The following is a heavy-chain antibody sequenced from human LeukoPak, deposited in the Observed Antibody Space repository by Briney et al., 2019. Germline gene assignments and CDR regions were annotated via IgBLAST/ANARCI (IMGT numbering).Heavy chain of an antibody. CDR3: ASPRASGNYPFDY. CDR2: INHSGST. D-gene: IGHD1-26*01. V-gene: IGHV4-34*01. Sequence: PSETLSLTCAVYGGSFSGYYWSLIRQPPGKGLEWIGEINHSGSTNYNPPLKSRVTISVDASKNQFSLKLYSVTAADTAVYYCASPRASGNYPFDYWGQGTLVTVSS. CDR1: GGSFSGYY. J-gene: IGHJ4*02.